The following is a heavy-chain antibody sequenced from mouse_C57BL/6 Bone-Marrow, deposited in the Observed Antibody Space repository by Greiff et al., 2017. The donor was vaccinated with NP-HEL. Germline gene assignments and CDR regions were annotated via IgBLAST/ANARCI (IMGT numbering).Heavy chain of an antibody. CDR3: ATYGNYPDY. V-gene: IGHV5-17*01. Sequence: EVKLVESGGGLVKPGGSLKLSCAASGFTFSDYGMHWVRQAPEKGLEWVAYISSGSSTIYYADTVKGRFTISRDNAKNTLFLQMTSLRSEDTAMYYCATYGNYPDYWGQGTTLTVSS. D-gene: IGHD2-1*01. J-gene: IGHJ2*01. CDR2: ISSGSSTI. CDR1: GFTFSDYG.